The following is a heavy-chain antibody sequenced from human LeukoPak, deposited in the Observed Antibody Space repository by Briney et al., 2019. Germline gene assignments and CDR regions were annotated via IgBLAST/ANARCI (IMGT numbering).Heavy chain of an antibody. V-gene: IGHV3-11*05. Sequence: GGSLRLPCAASGFIFSDYYMSWIRQAPGKGLEWISYISSSSSYTNYVDSVKGRFTISRDNAKNSLYLQMNSLRAEDTAVYYCARAVSVSSYYFDCWGQGTLVTVPS. CDR1: GFIFSDYY. CDR3: ARAVSVSSYYFDC. CDR2: ISSSSSYT. D-gene: IGHD5/OR15-5a*01. J-gene: IGHJ4*02.